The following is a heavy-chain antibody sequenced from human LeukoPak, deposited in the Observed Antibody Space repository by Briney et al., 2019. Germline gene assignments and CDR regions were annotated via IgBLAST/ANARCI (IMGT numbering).Heavy chain of an antibody. V-gene: IGHV3-48*03. CDR3: ARVLRGLGVACDY. J-gene: IGHJ4*02. CDR2: ISSSGSAI. CDR1: GFTFSSYE. Sequence: GGSLRLSCAASGFTFSSYEMNWVRQAPGKGLEWVSYISSSGSAIYYADSVKGRFTISRDNAKNSLYLQMNSLRAEDTAVYYCARVLRGLGVACDYWDQGTLVTVSS. D-gene: IGHD6-19*01.